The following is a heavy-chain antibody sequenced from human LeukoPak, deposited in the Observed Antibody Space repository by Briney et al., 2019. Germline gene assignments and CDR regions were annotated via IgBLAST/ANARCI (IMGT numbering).Heavy chain of an antibody. CDR1: GDSVSSNSAA. J-gene: IGHJ3*02. CDR2: TYYRSKWYN. Sequence: SQTLSLTCAISGDSVSSNSAAWNWIRQSPSRGLEWLGRTYYRSKWYNDYAVSVKSRITINPDTSKNQFSLQLNSVTPEDTAVYYCARSGWEHYNWNRHDAFDIWGQGTMVTVSS. V-gene: IGHV6-1*01. D-gene: IGHD1-20*01. CDR3: ARSGWEHYNWNRHDAFDI.